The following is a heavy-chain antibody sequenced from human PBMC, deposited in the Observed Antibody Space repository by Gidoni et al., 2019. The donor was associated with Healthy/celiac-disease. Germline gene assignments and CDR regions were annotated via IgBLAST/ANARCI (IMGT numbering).Heavy chain of an antibody. Sequence: EVQLVESVGGLVKPGGSLRLSCAASGFPFSHAWMNWVRQAPGKGLEWVGRIKSKTDGGTTDYAAPVKGRFTISRDDSKNTLYLQMNSLKTEDTAVYYCTTEYDSSGYYSTGQFDYWGQGTLVTVSS. J-gene: IGHJ4*02. CDR2: IKSKTDGGTT. V-gene: IGHV3-15*07. D-gene: IGHD3-22*01. CDR3: TTEYDSSGYYSTGQFDY. CDR1: GFPFSHAW.